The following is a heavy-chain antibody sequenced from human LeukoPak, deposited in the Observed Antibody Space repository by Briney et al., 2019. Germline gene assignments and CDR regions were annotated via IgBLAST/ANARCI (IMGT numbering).Heavy chain of an antibody. Sequence: GGSLRLSCAASGFTFSSYGMHWVRQAPGKGLEWVAVIWYDGSNKYYAESVEGRFTISRDNSKNTLYLQMNSLRAEDTAVYYCASGPYSPRVDYWGQGTLVSVSS. CDR1: GFTFSSYG. CDR2: IWYDGSNK. CDR3: ASGPYSPRVDY. D-gene: IGHD6-13*01. J-gene: IGHJ4*02. V-gene: IGHV3-33*01.